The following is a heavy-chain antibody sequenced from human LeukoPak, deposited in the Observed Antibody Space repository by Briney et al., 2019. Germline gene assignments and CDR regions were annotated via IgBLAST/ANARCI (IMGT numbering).Heavy chain of an antibody. CDR3: ARGVYIAAAQYAY. D-gene: IGHD6-13*01. J-gene: IGHJ4*02. CDR2: IYYSGTT. Sequence: SETLSLTCTVSGGSISSYYWSWIRQPPGKGLEWIGYIYYSGTTNYNPSLKSRVTISVDTSKNQFSLKLSSVTAADTAVYYCARGVYIAAAQYAYWGLGTLVTVSS. V-gene: IGHV4-59*01. CDR1: GGSISSYY.